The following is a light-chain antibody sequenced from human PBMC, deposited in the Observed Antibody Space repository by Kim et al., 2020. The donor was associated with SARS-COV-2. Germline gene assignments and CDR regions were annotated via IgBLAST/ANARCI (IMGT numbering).Light chain of an antibody. CDR3: QQSHTTPLLT. V-gene: IGKV1-39*01. CDR1: QSIGTY. CDR2: AAS. J-gene: IGKJ4*01. Sequence: DIQMTQSPSSLAASVGVRVTIACRASQSIGTYLNWYQQKPGKAPKLLIFAASTSQSGVPSRFSGSGSGTDFTLTVTSLQPEDFATYYCQQSHTTPLLTFGGGTKVDIK.